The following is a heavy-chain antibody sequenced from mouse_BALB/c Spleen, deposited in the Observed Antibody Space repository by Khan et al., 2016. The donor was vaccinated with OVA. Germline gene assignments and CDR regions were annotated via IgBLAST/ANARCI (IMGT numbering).Heavy chain of an antibody. V-gene: IGHV1-18*01. CDR2: INPNNAYT. CDR1: GYTFSDYN. D-gene: IGHD1-1*01. Sequence: VRLQQSGPELVKPGASVKIPCKASGYTFSDYNMDWVKQSHGKSPEWIGGINPNNAYTSYNQKFKGKATLTVDTSSSTAYMELRSLTSEDTAVYYCARGGNYDGSSSWFAHWGQGTLVTVSA. J-gene: IGHJ3*01. CDR3: ARGGNYDGSSSWFAH.